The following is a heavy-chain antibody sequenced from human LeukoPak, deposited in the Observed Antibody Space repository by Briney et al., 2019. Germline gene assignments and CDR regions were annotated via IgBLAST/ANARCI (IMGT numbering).Heavy chain of an antibody. CDR1: GYTFTSYY. Sequence: ASVKVSCKASGYTFTSYYMHWVRQAPGQGLEWMGIINPSGGSTSYAQKLQGRVTMTTDTSTSTAYMELRSLRSDDTAVYYCARIGASAFDIWGQGTMVTVSS. J-gene: IGHJ3*02. CDR3: ARIGASAFDI. CDR2: INPSGGST. V-gene: IGHV1-46*01.